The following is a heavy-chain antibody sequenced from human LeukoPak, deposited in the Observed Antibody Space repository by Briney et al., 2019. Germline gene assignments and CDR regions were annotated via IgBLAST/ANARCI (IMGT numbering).Heavy chain of an antibody. D-gene: IGHD2-2*02. CDR2: IYPGDSDT. J-gene: IGHJ4*02. CDR1: GYSFTSYW. Sequence: GESLKISCKGSGYSFTSYWIGWVRQMPGKGLEWMGIIYPGDSDTRYSPSFQGQVTISADKSISTAYLQWSSLKASDTAMYYCARDGGDCSSTSCYISAPDYWSQGTLVTVSS. V-gene: IGHV5-51*03. CDR3: ARDGGDCSSTSCYISAPDY.